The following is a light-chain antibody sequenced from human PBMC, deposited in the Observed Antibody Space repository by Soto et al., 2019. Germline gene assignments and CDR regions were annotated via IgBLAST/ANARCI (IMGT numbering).Light chain of an antibody. J-gene: IGKJ1*01. CDR3: QQYNSYSQT. V-gene: IGKV1-5*01. Sequence: DIQMTQSPSTLSASVGDRVTITCRASQSISSWLAWYQQKPGKAPKLLIYDASSLESGVSSRFSGSGSGTEFTLTISGLQPDDFATYYCQQYNSYSQTFGQGTKVEIK. CDR1: QSISSW. CDR2: DAS.